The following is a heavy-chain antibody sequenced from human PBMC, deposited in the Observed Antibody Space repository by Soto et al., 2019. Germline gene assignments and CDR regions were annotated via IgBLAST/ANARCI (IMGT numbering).Heavy chain of an antibody. D-gene: IGHD3-10*01. J-gene: IGHJ4*02. V-gene: IGHV3-64*02. CDR2: MSWDGGST. CDR3: ARQGRAVSSYYFDY. Sequence: MSWDGGSTYYADSVKGRFTISRDNSKNTLYLQMGSLRAEDMAVYYCARQGRAVSSYYFDYWGQGTLVTVSS.